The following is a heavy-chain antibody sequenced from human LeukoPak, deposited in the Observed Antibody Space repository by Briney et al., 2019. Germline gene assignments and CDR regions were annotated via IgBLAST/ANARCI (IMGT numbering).Heavy chain of an antibody. J-gene: IGHJ4*02. Sequence: SRTLSLTLASSGDSVSHNSAPWNWLRHSPSRGLEWVGSTYCRSKWFHDYVRSVNSRLTIQPDPSQKQFCLQLNSVTPEDTAVYYCARDIYDFWSGYYTSIDDWGQGTLVTVPS. V-gene: IGHV6-1*01. CDR2: TYCRSKWFH. D-gene: IGHD3-3*01. CDR3: ARDIYDFWSGYYTSIDD. CDR1: GDSVSHNSAP.